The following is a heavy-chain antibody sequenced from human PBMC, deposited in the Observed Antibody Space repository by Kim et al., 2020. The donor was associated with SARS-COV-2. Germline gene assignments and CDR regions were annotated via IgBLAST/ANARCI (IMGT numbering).Heavy chain of an antibody. V-gene: IGHV4-59*01. CDR1: GGSISYYY. Sequence: SETLSITCTVSGGSISYYYWSWIRQPPGKGLEWIGYIYDSGRTTYNPSLKSQVTISVDTSKDQFSLKLSSVTAADTAVYYCARQTESSSFFDYWGQGSLV. D-gene: IGHD6-6*01. J-gene: IGHJ4*02. CDR3: ARQTESSSFFDY. CDR2: IYDSGRT.